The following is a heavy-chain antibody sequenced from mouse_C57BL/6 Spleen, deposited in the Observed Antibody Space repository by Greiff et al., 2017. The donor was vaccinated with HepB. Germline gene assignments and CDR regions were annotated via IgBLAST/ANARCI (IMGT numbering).Heavy chain of an antibody. CDR1: GYTFTSYW. J-gene: IGHJ3*01. CDR2: IDPSDSYT. V-gene: IGHV1-59*01. CDR3: ARKGSNYAFAY. D-gene: IGHD2-5*01. Sequence: QVQLQQPGAELVRPGTSVKLSCKASGYTFTSYWMHWVKQRPGQGLEWIGVIDPSDSYTNYNQKFKGKATVTVDTSSSTAYMQLRSLTSEDSAVYYCARKGSNYAFAYWGQGTLVTVSA.